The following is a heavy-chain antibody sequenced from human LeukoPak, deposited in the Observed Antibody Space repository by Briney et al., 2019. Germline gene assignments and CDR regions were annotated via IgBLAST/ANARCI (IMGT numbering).Heavy chain of an antibody. Sequence: ASVKVSCKTSGYTFTSYAMHWVRQAPGQRLEWMGWINAGNGNTKYSQKFQGRVTITRDTSASTAYMELSSLRSEDTAVYYCARDFVAEAFDIWGQGTMVTVSS. J-gene: IGHJ3*02. CDR1: GYTFTSYA. D-gene: IGHD2-21*01. CDR2: INAGNGNT. CDR3: ARDFVAEAFDI. V-gene: IGHV1-3*01.